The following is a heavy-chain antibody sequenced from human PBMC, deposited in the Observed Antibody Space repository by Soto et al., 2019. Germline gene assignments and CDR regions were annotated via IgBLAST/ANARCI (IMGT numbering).Heavy chain of an antibody. Sequence: PGGSLRLSCVASGITFGSRAMHGVRQAPGKGLEWVAVISHDGTVKYYADSVKGRFTISRDNFQNTLDLQMDSLRAEDTAVYYCAKERDTRSSSCFDSWGQGTLVTVSS. J-gene: IGHJ4*02. CDR2: ISHDGTVK. D-gene: IGHD5-18*01. V-gene: IGHV3-30*18. CDR1: GITFGSRA. CDR3: AKERDTRSSSCFDS.